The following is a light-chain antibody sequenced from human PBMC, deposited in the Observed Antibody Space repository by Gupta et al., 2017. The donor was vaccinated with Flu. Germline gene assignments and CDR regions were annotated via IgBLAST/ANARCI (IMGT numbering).Light chain of an antibody. Sequence: QSGLTPPASVSGSPGHSITISCTGTSLDIGTYDYVSWYQQHPGKAPKLMIYEVTYRPSGVSDRFSGSKFGNSASLTISGLQGEDEAHYYCSSFTTSSTWVFGGGTKLTVL. CDR2: EVT. CDR1: SLDIGTYDY. V-gene: IGLV2-14*03. J-gene: IGLJ3*02. CDR3: SSFTTSSTWV.